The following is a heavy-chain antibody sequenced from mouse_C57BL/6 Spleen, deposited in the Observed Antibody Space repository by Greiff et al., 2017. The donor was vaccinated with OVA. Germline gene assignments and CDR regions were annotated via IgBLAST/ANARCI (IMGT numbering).Heavy chain of an antibody. V-gene: IGHV1-82*01. D-gene: IGHD1-1*01. J-gene: IGHJ2*01. CDR2: IYPGDGDT. Sequence: VKLMESGPELVKPGASVKISCKASGYAFSSSWMNWVKQRPGKGLEWIGRIYPGDGDTNYNGKFKGKATLTADKSSSTAYMQLSSLTSEDSAVYFSARGTVYFDYWGQGTTLTVSS. CDR1: GYAFSSSW. CDR3: ARGTVYFDY.